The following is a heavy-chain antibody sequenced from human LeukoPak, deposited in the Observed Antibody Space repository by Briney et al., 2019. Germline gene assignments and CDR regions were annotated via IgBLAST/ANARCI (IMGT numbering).Heavy chain of an antibody. Sequence: GGSLRLSCAASGFTFGTYRMNWVRQAPGKGLEWVSRISGDGTNINYADSVRGRFTISRDNSKNTLYLQMNSLRAEDTAVYYCAPFWSDVDYWGQGTLVTVSS. J-gene: IGHJ4*02. CDR3: APFWSDVDY. CDR1: GFTFGTYR. V-gene: IGHV3-NL1*01. CDR2: ISGDGTNI. D-gene: IGHD3-3*01.